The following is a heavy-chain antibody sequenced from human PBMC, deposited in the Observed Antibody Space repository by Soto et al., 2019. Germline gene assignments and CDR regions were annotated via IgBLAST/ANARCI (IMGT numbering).Heavy chain of an antibody. J-gene: IGHJ6*03. D-gene: IGHD6-6*01. CDR1: GGSFSGYY. Sequence: SETLSLTCAVYGGSFSGYYWSWIRQPPGKGLEWIGEINHSGSTNYNPSLKSRVTISVDTSKNQFSLKLSSVTAADTAVYYCARWQKQLVRGRGYYYYYMDVWGKGTTVNVSS. CDR2: INHSGST. CDR3: ARWQKQLVRGRGYYYYYMDV. V-gene: IGHV4-34*01.